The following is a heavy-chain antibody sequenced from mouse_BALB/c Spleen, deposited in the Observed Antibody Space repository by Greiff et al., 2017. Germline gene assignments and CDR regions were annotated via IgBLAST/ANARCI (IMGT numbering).Heavy chain of an antibody. Sequence: VQLQQSGAELARPGASVKMSCKASGYTFTSYTMHWVKQRPGQGLEWIGYINPSGGYTNYNQKFKDKATLTADKSSSTAYMQLSSLTSEDSAVYYCARSGGYGNYVGFAYWGQGTLVTVSA. V-gene: IGHV1-4*01. CDR3: ARSGGYGNYVGFAY. J-gene: IGHJ3*01. CDR1: GYTFTSYT. CDR2: INPSGGYT. D-gene: IGHD2-1*01.